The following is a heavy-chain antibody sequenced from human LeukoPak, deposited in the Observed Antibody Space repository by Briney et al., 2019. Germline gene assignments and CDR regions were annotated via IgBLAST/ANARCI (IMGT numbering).Heavy chain of an antibody. CDR1: GFTFTSSA. CDR2: IVVGSGNT. V-gene: IGHV1-58*01. Sequence: SVKVSCKASGFTFTSSAVQWVRQARGQRLEWIGWIVVGSGNTNYAQKFQERATITRDMSTSTAYMELSSLRSEDTAVYYCAAADYYDSSGYYYYYGMDVWGRGTTVTVSS. D-gene: IGHD3-22*01. CDR3: AAADYYDSSGYYYYYGMDV. J-gene: IGHJ6*02.